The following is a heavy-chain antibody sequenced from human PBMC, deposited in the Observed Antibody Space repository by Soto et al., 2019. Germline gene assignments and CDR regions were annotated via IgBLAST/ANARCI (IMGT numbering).Heavy chain of an antibody. J-gene: IGHJ6*02. CDR1: GGSISSGGYY. CDR3: ARERNYDSRGYSYYYGMDV. D-gene: IGHD3-22*01. V-gene: IGHV4-31*01. Sequence: QVQLQESGPGLVKPSQTLSLTRTVSGGSISSGGYYWSWIRQHPGKGLEWIGYIYYSGSNYYNPSLKGPVTKSVDTSNHQSYLKLRSVTAADTAVYYCARERNYDSRGYSYYYGMDVWGQGTTVTVSS. CDR2: IYYSGSN.